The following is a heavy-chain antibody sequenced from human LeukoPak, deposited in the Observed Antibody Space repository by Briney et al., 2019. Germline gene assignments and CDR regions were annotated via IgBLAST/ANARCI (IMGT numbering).Heavy chain of an antibody. J-gene: IGHJ6*03. CDR2: ISAYNGNT. Sequence: ASVKVSCKASGYTFTSYGIIWVRQAPGQGLEWMGWISAYNGNTNYAQKLQGRVTMTTDTSTSTAYMELRSLRSDDTAVYYCARLAAAGTYYYYYMDVWGKGTTVTVSS. V-gene: IGHV1-18*01. CDR1: GYTFTSYG. D-gene: IGHD6-13*01. CDR3: ARLAAAGTYYYYYMDV.